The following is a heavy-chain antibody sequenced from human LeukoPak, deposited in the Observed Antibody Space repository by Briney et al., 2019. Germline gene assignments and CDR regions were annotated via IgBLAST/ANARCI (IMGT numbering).Heavy chain of an antibody. CDR3: ARDKDYGFTY. J-gene: IGHJ4*02. V-gene: IGHV3-48*01. CDR1: GFSFSSEN. D-gene: IGHD4-17*01. Sequence: PGGSLRLSCAASGFSFSSENMNWVRQAPGKGPEWISWITGSGSGIIYADSVKGRFTISRDNAKNSLFLQMNSLRVEDTAVYYCARDKDYGFTYWGQGTLVTFSS. CDR2: ITGSGSGI.